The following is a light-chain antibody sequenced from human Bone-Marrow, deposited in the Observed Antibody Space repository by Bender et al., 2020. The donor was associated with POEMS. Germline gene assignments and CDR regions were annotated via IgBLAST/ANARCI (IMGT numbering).Light chain of an antibody. V-gene: IGLV3-27*01. Sequence: SCELTQPSSVSVSPGQTARITCSGDVLTKKFVRWLHQKPGQAPVLVMYKNTERPSGVPERFSGSISGTTVTLTIGGAQVEDEADYYCYSATDNNWVFGGGTKLTVL. CDR3: YSATDNNWV. J-gene: IGLJ3*02. CDR2: KNT. CDR1: VLTKKF.